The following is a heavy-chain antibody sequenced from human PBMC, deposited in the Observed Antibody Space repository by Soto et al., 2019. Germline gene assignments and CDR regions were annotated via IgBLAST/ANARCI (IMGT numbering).Heavy chain of an antibody. CDR3: ARARFIMITFGGVIDLPPLLDY. D-gene: IGHD3-16*02. CDR2: INHSGST. V-gene: IGHV4-34*01. J-gene: IGHJ4*02. Sequence: PSETLSLTCAVYGGSFSGYYWSWIRQPPGKGLEWIGEINHSGSTNYNPSLKSRVTISVDTSKNQFSLKLSSVTAADTAVYYCARARFIMITFGGVIDLPPLLDYWGQGTLVTGSS. CDR1: GGSFSGYY.